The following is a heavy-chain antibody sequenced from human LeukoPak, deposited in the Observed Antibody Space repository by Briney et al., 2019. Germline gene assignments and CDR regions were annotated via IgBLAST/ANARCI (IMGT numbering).Heavy chain of an antibody. V-gene: IGHV1-18*01. D-gene: IGHD3-22*01. CDR1: GYTFTSYG. CDR2: ISAYNGNT. J-gene: IGHJ4*02. Sequence: ASVKVSCKASGYTFTSYGISWVRQAPGQGLEWMGWISAYNGNTNYAQKLQGRVTMTADTSTSTAYMERRSLRSDDTAVYYCARDLAGYDSSGYASDYWGQGTLVTVSS. CDR3: ARDLAGYDSSGYASDY.